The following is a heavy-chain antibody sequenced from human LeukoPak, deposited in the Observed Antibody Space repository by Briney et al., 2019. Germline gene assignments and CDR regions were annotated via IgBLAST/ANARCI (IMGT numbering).Heavy chain of an antibody. CDR3: AKDVFGYSSSGYYYESEDY. CDR2: ISGSGGST. D-gene: IGHD3-22*01. CDR1: GFTFSSYW. J-gene: IGHJ4*02. V-gene: IGHV3-23*01. Sequence: GGSLRLSCAASGFTFSSYWMSWVRQAPGKGLEWVSAISGSGGSTYYADSVKGRFTISRDNSKNTLYLQMNSLRAEDTAVYYCAKDVFGYSSSGYYYESEDYWGQGTLVTVSS.